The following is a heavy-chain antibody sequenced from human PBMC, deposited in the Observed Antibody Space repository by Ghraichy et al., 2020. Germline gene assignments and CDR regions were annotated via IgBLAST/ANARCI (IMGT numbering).Heavy chain of an antibody. D-gene: IGHD2-2*01. CDR3: ARAGRWGPGVVPAGQRPFDV. J-gene: IGHJ2*01. CDR1: GFAFSEYP. V-gene: IGHV3-21*01. Sequence: GGSLRLSCAASGFAFSEYPMNWVRQAPGKGLEWVSSISRNGIYIHYADSGKGRFTISRDNAKESLFLQMNSLRAEDTGVYYCARAGRWGPGVVPAGQRPFDVWGRGTLVTVPS. CDR2: ISRNGIYI.